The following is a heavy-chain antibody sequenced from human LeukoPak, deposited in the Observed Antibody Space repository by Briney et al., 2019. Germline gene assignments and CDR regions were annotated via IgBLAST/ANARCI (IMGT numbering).Heavy chain of an antibody. CDR2: IYYCGST. CDR3: ARQRGSGYLYYFDY. Sequence: SETLSLTCTVSGGSISSYYWSWIRQPPGKGLEWIGYIYYCGSTNYNPSLKSRVTISVDTSKNQFSLKLSSVTAADTAVYYCARQRGSGYLYYFDYWGQGTLVTVSS. V-gene: IGHV4-59*01. CDR1: GGSISSYY. J-gene: IGHJ4*02. D-gene: IGHD3-22*01.